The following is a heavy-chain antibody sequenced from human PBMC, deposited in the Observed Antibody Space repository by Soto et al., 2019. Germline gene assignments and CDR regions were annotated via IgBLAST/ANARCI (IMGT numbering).Heavy chain of an antibody. D-gene: IGHD6-13*01. CDR1: GFTFSSYG. CDR3: AKSLVAAAGPDY. Sequence: QVQLVESGGGVVQPGRSLRLSCAASGFTFSSYGMHWVRQAPGKGLEWVAVISYDGSNKHYADSVKGRFTISRDNSKNTLYLQMNSLRAEDTAVYYCAKSLVAAAGPDYWGQGTLVTVSS. J-gene: IGHJ4*02. V-gene: IGHV3-30*18. CDR2: ISYDGSNK.